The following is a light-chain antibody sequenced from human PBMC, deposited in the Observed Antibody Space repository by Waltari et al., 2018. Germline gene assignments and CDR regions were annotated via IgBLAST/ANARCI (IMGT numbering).Light chain of an antibody. J-gene: IGKJ2*01. CDR3: QQSYTTPRMYT. CDR1: QSISTY. CDR2: AAS. Sequence: DIQMTQSPSSLSASVGDRVTITCRASQSISTYLNWYQQKPGTAPKLLIYAASSLQSGVPSRFSGSGSGTDFTLTISSLQPEDFASYYCQQSYTTPRMYTFGQGTKLEIK. V-gene: IGKV1-39*01.